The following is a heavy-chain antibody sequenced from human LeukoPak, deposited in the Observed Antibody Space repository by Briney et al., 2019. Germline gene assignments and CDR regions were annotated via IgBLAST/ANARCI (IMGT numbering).Heavy chain of an antibody. J-gene: IGHJ4*02. CDR1: VFTFSSYS. CDR3: AKTYYYDSSGYYYDY. CDR2: ISGSGDSR. Sequence: GGSLRLSCAASVFTFSSYSMSWVRQAPWKGLEWVSGISGSGDSRYYADSVRGRFTISRDNSKNTLSLQMNSLRAEDTAVYYCAKTYYYDSSGYYYDYWGQGTLVTVSS. V-gene: IGHV3-23*01. D-gene: IGHD3-22*01.